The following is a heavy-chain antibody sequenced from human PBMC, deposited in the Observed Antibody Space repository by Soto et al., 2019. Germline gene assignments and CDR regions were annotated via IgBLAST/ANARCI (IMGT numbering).Heavy chain of an antibody. CDR1: GYTFTGYY. CDR3: ARAGYCSGGSCLELDY. J-gene: IGHJ4*02. D-gene: IGHD2-15*01. V-gene: IGHV1-2*04. Sequence: QVQLVQSGAEVKKPGASVKVSCKASGYTFTGYYMHWVRQAPGQGLEWMGWINPNSGGTNYAQKFQGWVTMTRDTSISTAYMELSRLRSDDTAVYYCARAGYCSGGSCLELDYWGQGTLVTVSS. CDR2: INPNSGGT.